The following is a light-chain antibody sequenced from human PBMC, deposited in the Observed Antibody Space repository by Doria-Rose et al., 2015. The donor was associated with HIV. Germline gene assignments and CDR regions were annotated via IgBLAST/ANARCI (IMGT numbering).Light chain of an antibody. Sequence: TQSPGTLSLSPGERATLSCRASQSFSSTYLAWYQQKPGQAPSLLIYDGSTRATGIPDRFSASGSGTDFILTINRLEPEELALYYCRQYGASWPFGQGTKVEL. CDR3: RQYGASWP. V-gene: IGKV3-20*01. CDR2: DGS. CDR1: QSFSSTY. J-gene: IGKJ1*01.